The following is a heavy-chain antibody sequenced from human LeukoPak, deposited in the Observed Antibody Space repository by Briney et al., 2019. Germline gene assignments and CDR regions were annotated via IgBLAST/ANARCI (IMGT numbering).Heavy chain of an antibody. CDR1: GYTFSAYC. Sequence: GASVKVSCKASGYTFSAYCMHWVRQAPGQGLEWMGWINPNSGGTNYAQKFQGRVTMTRDTSISTAYMELSRLRSDDTAVYYCARREAYSGSRPVDYWGQGTLVTVSS. CDR2: INPNSGGT. V-gene: IGHV1-2*02. J-gene: IGHJ4*02. CDR3: ARREAYSGSRPVDY. D-gene: IGHD1-26*01.